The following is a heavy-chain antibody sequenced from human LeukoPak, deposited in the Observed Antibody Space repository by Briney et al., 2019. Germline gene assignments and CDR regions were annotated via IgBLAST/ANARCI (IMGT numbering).Heavy chain of an antibody. CDR1: GFTFDDYA. J-gene: IGHJ6*02. V-gene: IGHV3-9*01. Sequence: GGSLRPSCAASGFTFDDYAMHWVRQAPGKGLEWVSGISWNSGSIGYADSVKGRFTISRDNAKNSLYLQMNSLRAEDTALYHCAKDITPRSLRGMDVWGQGTTVTVSS. CDR3: AKDITPRSLRGMDV. CDR2: ISWNSGSI. D-gene: IGHD1-14*01.